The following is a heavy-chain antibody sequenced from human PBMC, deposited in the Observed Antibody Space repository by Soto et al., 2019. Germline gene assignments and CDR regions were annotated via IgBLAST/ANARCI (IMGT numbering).Heavy chain of an antibody. D-gene: IGHD6-19*01. CDR1: GFTFSSYW. CDR3: AVAVAGPTAIGY. CDR2: INSDGSST. V-gene: IGHV3-74*01. J-gene: IGHJ4*02. Sequence: EVQLVESGGGLVQPGGSLRLSCAASGFTFSSYWMHWVRQAPGKGLVWVSRINSDGSSTSYADSVKGRFTISRDNAKNTLYRQINSLRAEDTAVYYCAVAVAGPTAIGYWGQGSLVTVSS.